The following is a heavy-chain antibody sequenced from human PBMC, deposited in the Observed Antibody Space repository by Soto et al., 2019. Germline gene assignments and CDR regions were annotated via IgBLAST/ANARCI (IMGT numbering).Heavy chain of an antibody. V-gene: IGHV4-61*01. J-gene: IGHJ4*02. D-gene: IGHD6-13*01. Sequence: PSETLSLTCTVSGGSVNSDSYYWSWIRQPPGKGLEWIGYIYYSGSTNYNPSLKSRVTISIDSSRNQFSLKLSSVTAADTAMFYCAREYSXXPAAFDSWGQGTLVTVSS. CDR1: GGSVNSDSYY. CDR2: IYYSGST. CDR3: AREYSXXPAAFDS.